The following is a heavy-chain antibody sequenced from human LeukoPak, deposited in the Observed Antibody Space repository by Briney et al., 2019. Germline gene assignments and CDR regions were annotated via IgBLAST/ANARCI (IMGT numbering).Heavy chain of an antibody. D-gene: IGHD6-19*01. CDR2: INLNGGST. Sequence: GGSLRLSCAASGFTFDDYGMSWVRQAPGKGLEWVSGINLNGGSTGYADSVKGRFTISRDNAKNSLYLQMNSLRAEDTALYYCAREDSAGTGHLKTHWGQGTLVTVSS. V-gene: IGHV3-20*04. CDR1: GFTFDDYG. J-gene: IGHJ4*02. CDR3: AREDSAGTGHLKTH.